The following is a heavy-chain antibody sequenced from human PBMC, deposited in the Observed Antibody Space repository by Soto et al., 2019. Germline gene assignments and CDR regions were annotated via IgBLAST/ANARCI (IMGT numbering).Heavy chain of an antibody. CDR2: FYYSGST. D-gene: IGHD6-13*01. CDR3: ARESGYSSSRNWFDP. Sequence: PSETLSLTCTVSGGSISSSSYYWGWIRQPPGKGLEWVGSFYYSGSTNYNPSLKSRVTMSADTSKNQFSLNLSSVTAADTAVYYCARESGYSSSRNWFDPWGQGTLVTVSS. CDR1: GGSISSSSYY. V-gene: IGHV4-39*01. J-gene: IGHJ5*02.